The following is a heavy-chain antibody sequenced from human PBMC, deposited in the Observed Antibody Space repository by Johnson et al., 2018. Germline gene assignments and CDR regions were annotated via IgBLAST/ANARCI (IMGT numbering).Heavy chain of an antibody. CDR1: GFTFSSYV. V-gene: IGHV3-30-3*01. CDR2: ISYDGSHK. D-gene: IGHD6-6*01. J-gene: IGHJ4*02. CDR3: AREGYSSSSGYFDY. Sequence: VQLVDSGGGVVQPGRSLRLSCAASGFTFSSYVMHWVRQAPGKGLEWVAVISYDGSHKNYADSVKGRFTISRDNSKNTLYLQMNSLRAEDTAVYYCAREGYSSSSGYFDYWGQGTLVTVSS.